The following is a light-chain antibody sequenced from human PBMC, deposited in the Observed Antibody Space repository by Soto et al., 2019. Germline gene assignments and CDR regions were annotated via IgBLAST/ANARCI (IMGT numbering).Light chain of an antibody. J-gene: IGKJ2*01. CDR2: KAS. CDR1: QSISSW. V-gene: IGKV1-5*03. CDR3: QQYNSYPYT. Sequence: DIPMTQSPSTLSASVGDRVTITCRASQSISSWLAWYQQKPGKAPNLLIYKASSLKSGVPSRFSGSGSGTEFTLTISGLQPDDFATYYCQQYNSYPYTFGQGTKLEIK.